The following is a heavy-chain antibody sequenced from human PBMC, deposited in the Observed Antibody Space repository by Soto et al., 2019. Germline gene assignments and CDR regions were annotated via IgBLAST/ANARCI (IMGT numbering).Heavy chain of an antibody. CDR2: INAGNGNT. Sequence: ASVKVSCKASGYTFTSYAMHWVRQAPGQRLEWMGWINAGNGNTKYSQKFQGRVTITRDTSASTAYMELSSLRSEDTAVYYCAREGYCSGGSCSPFAYWGQGTLVTVSS. D-gene: IGHD2-15*01. CDR1: GYTFTSYA. J-gene: IGHJ4*02. CDR3: AREGYCSGGSCSPFAY. V-gene: IGHV1-3*01.